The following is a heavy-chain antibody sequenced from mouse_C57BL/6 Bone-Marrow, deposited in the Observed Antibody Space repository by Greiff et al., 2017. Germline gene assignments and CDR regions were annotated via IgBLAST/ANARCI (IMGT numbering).Heavy chain of an antibody. CDR2: IRNKANGYTT. CDR3: ARKDYYAMDY. J-gene: IGHJ4*01. CDR1: GFTFTDYY. V-gene: IGHV7-3*01. Sequence: EVKVVESGGGLVQPGGSLSLSCAASGFTFTDYYMSWVRQPPGKALEWLGFIRNKANGYTTEYSASVKGRFTISRDNSQSILYLQLHALRAEDSANYDCARKDYYAMDYWGQGTSVTVSS.